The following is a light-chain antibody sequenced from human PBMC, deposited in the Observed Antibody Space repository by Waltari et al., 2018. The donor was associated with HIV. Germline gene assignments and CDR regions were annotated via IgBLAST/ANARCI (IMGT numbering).Light chain of an antibody. Sequence: DIQMTQSPSSLSASVGDKVTITCRASRGISDALAWYQQKPGKCPKLLIYDASTLQSGVPSRFSGSGSGTDFTLTITSLQPEDAATYFCQKYNNAPHTFGPGTTVDLK. CDR3: QKYNNAPHT. CDR2: DAS. V-gene: IGKV1-27*01. J-gene: IGKJ3*01. CDR1: RGISDA.